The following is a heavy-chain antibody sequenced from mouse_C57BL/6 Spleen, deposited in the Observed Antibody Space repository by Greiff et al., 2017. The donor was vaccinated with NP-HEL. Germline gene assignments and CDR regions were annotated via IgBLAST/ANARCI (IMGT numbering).Heavy chain of an antibody. CDR1: GYTFTSYW. CDR3: ARGSYYYGSSPYYFDY. V-gene: IGHV1-53*01. J-gene: IGHJ2*01. D-gene: IGHD1-1*01. CDR2: INPSNGGT. Sequence: QVQLQQPGTELVKPGASVKLSCKASGYTFTSYWMHWVKQRPGQGLEWIGNINPSNGGTNYNEKFKSKATLTVDKSSSTAYMQLSSLTSEDSAVYCCARGSYYYGSSPYYFDYWGQGTTLTVSS.